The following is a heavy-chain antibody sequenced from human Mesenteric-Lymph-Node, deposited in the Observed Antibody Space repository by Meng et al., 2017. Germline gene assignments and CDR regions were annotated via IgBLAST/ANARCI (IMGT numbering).Heavy chain of an antibody. Sequence: VQLQESGPGLVKPSQSLSLTCTVSGGSISSGGFYWSWIRQHPGKGLEWIGYIYYSGSTYYNPSLRSRVAISIDTSKNQFSLKLNSVTAADTAVYYCARMIGSGPFDYWGQGTLVTVSS. CDR2: IYYSGST. D-gene: IGHD6-19*01. V-gene: IGHV4-31*03. CDR3: ARMIGSGPFDY. J-gene: IGHJ4*02. CDR1: GGSISSGGFY.